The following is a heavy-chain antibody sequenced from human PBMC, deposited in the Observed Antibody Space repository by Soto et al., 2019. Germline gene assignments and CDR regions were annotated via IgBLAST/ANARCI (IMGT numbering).Heavy chain of an antibody. V-gene: IGHV5-51*01. Sequence: ESLKISCKGSVYGFTSYWIGWVRQMPGRGLEWMGGIYPGDSDSRYSPSFQGQVTISADNSISTAYLQWSSLKASDTAMYYCARLDSGSYPYYYYYGMDVWGQGTTVTVSS. CDR2: IYPGDSDS. CDR1: VYGFTSYW. D-gene: IGHD1-26*01. J-gene: IGHJ6*02. CDR3: ARLDSGSYPYYYYYGMDV.